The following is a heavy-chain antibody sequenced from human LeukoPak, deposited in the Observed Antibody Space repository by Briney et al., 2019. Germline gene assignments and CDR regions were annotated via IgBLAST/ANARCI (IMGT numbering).Heavy chain of an antibody. D-gene: IGHD6-6*01. CDR2: ISYDGSNK. V-gene: IGHV3-30*18. J-gene: IGHJ6*02. CDR3: ANTHCSSKAYGMDV. CDR1: GFTFSSYG. Sequence: GGSLRLSCAASGFTFSSYGMHWVRQAPGKGLEWVAVISYDGSNKYYADSVKGRFTISRDNSKNTLYLQMNSLRAEDTAVYYCANTHCSSKAYGMDVWGQGTTVTVSS.